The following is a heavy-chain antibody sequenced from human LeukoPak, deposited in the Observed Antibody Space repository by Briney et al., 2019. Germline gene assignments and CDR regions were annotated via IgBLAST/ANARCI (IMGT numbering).Heavy chain of an antibody. CDR3: AKTYDSSGYYFRVYYYYGMDV. CDR1: GFTFSNYA. D-gene: IGHD3-22*01. V-gene: IGHV3-30*04. CDR2: ISYDGSNK. Sequence: GGSLRLSCATSGFTFSNYAMHWVRQAPGKELEWVAVISYDGSNKSYAGSVRGRFTISRDNSKNTLYLQMNSLRTNDSAVYYCAKTYDSSGYYFRVYYYYGMDVWGQGTTVTVSS. J-gene: IGHJ6*02.